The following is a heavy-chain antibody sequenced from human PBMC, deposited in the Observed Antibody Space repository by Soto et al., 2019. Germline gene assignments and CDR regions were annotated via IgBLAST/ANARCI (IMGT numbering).Heavy chain of an antibody. Sequence: QVQLQESGPGLVKPSQTLSLTCTVSGGSISSGGYYWSWIRQHPGKGLEWIGYTHYSGSTYYNPSLKTGVTIAVDTSKNLFSLDLSSVTAADTAVYYCARSPEATVTAFDYWGQGTLVSVSS. V-gene: IGHV4-31*03. D-gene: IGHD4-17*01. CDR3: ARSPEATVTAFDY. J-gene: IGHJ4*02. CDR1: GGSISSGGYY. CDR2: THYSGST.